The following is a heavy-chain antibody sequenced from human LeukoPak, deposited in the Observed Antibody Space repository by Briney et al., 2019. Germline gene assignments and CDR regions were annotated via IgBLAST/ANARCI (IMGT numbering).Heavy chain of an antibody. CDR1: GGYW. J-gene: IGHJ3*02. CDR3: ARCSTCARSSGYYDAFDI. CDR2: INPGASDI. D-gene: IGHD3-22*01. Sequence: GESLKISCKDAGGYWIGWVRQMPGKGLEWMGIINPGASDIRYSPSFQGQVTISADGSISTAYLQWSSLKASDTAMYYCARCSTCARSSGYYDAFDIWGQGTMVTVSS. V-gene: IGHV5-51*01.